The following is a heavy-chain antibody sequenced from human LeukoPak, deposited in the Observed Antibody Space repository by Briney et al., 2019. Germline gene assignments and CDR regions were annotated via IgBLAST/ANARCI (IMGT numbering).Heavy chain of an antibody. V-gene: IGHV3-7*05. J-gene: IGHJ6*02. CDR1: GFTFSNYW. D-gene: IGHD6-6*01. CDR2: IKQDGSEE. Sequence: AGGSLRLSCAASGFTFSNYWMSWVRQAPGKGLEWVANIKQDGSEEVYVDSLKGRFTISRDNAKNSLFLQMNTLRAEDTAVYCCARDPYSSTWSYGMDVWGQGTTVTVSS. CDR3: ARDPYSSTWSYGMDV.